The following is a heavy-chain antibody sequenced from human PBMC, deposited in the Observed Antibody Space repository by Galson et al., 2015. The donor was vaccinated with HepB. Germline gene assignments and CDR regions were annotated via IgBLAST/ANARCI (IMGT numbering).Heavy chain of an antibody. Sequence: SLRLSCAASGFTFSSYSLNWIRQAPGEGLEWISCITTNGRTIYYADSVKGRFTISRDNAKKSLFLEMNNLTVEDTAIYYCARDNYYDSPLNPWGQGTLVTVSS. CDR3: ARDNYYDSPLNP. V-gene: IGHV3-48*04. CDR1: GFTFSSYS. D-gene: IGHD3-22*01. J-gene: IGHJ4*02. CDR2: ITTNGRTI.